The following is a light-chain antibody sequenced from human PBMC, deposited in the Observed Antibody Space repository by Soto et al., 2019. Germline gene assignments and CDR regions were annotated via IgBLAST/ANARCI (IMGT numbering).Light chain of an antibody. CDR2: YDS. CDR1: NIGSKS. CDR3: QVWDSSSDHLYV. J-gene: IGLJ1*01. Sequence: SYELTQPPSVSVAPGKTARITCGGTNIGSKSVHWYQQKPGQAPVLVIYYDSDRPSGIPERFSGSNSGNTATLTISTVEAGDEADYYCQVWDSSSDHLYVFGTGTKLTVL. V-gene: IGLV3-21*04.